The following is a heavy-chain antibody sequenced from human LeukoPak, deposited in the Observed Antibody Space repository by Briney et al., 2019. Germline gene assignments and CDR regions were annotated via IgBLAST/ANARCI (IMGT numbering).Heavy chain of an antibody. CDR3: AKWDSSSL. V-gene: IGHV3-30*18. CDR1: GFTFSSYG. Sequence: PGGSLRLSCAASGFTFSSYGMHWVRQAPGKGLEWVAVISYDGSNKYYADSVKGRFTISRDNSKNTLYLQMNSLRAEDTAVYYCAKWDSSSLWGQGTMVTVSS. D-gene: IGHD6-13*01. CDR2: ISYDGSNK. J-gene: IGHJ3*01.